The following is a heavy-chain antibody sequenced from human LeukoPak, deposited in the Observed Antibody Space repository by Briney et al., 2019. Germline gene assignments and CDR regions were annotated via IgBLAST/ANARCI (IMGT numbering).Heavy chain of an antibody. V-gene: IGHV3-30*18. CDR3: AEDRIRGAGLFDY. J-gene: IGHJ4*02. CDR1: GFTFSSYG. Sequence: PGGSLRLSCAASGFTFSSYGMHWVRQAPGKGLEWVAVISYDGSNKYYADSVKGRFTISRDNSKNTLYLQMNSLRAEDTTVYYCAEDRIRGAGLFDYWGQGTLVTVSS. D-gene: IGHD3-10*01. CDR2: ISYDGSNK.